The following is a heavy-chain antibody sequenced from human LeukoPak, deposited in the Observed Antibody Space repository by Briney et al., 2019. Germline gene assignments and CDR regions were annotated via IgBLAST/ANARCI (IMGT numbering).Heavy chain of an antibody. CDR2: ISGSDGST. V-gene: IGHV3-23*01. CDR3: AKGDVLLWFGELT. Sequence: PGGSLRLSCAASGFTFSSYAMSWVRQAPGKGLEWVSAISGSDGSTYYADSVKGRFTISRDNSKNTLYLQMNSLRAEDTAVYYCAKGDVLLWFGELTWGQGTLVTVSS. J-gene: IGHJ4*02. CDR1: GFTFSSYA. D-gene: IGHD3-10*01.